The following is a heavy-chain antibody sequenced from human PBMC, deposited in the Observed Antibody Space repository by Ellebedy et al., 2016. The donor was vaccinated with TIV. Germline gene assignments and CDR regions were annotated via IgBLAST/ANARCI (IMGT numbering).Heavy chain of an antibody. CDR2: IYIGDSNV. CDR1: GDIFSTYW. J-gene: IGHJ5*02. CDR3: TKIIGGYNTPES. V-gene: IGHV5-51*01. Sequence: GESLKISCKGSGDIFSTYWIAWVRQMPGKGLEYMGIIYIGDSNVRYSPPFQGQVSISADKSISTTYLQWSSLKASDTAMYFCTKIIGGYNTPESWGQGTLVTVSS. D-gene: IGHD5-24*01.